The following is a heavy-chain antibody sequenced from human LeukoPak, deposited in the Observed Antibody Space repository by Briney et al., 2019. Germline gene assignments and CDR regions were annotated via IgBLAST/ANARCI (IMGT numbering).Heavy chain of an antibody. V-gene: IGHV3-21*01. Sequence: PGGSLRLSCAASGFTFSSYSMNWVRQAPGKGLEWVSSISSSSSYIYYADSVKGRFTISRDNAKNSLYLQMNSLRAEDTAVYYCARIIVGATLSAFDIWGQGTMVTVSS. CDR2: ISSSSSYI. CDR3: ARIIVGATLSAFDI. CDR1: GFTFSSYS. D-gene: IGHD1-26*01. J-gene: IGHJ3*02.